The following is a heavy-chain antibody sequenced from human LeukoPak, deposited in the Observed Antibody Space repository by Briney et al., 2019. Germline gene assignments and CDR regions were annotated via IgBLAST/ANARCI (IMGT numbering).Heavy chain of an antibody. CDR1: GFTFTSSA. D-gene: IGHD1-1*01. CDR3: ATDDVTTGTKTDLGY. Sequence: TSVKVSCQASGFTFTSSAVQGVGQARGQGLEWIGWIVVGSGNTNYAQKFQERVTINRDMPTSTDSMELSSLRSEDTAVYYCATDDVTTGTKTDLGYWGQGTLVTVSS. V-gene: IGHV1-58*01. CDR2: IVVGSGNT. J-gene: IGHJ4*02.